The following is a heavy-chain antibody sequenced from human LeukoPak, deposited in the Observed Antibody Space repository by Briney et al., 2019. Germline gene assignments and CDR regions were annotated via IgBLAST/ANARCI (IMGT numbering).Heavy chain of an antibody. CDR1: GFSFSSYA. CDR2: ISTSGDTT. D-gene: IGHD1-26*01. V-gene: IGHV3-23*01. CDR3: AKEWVVGATIGGWFDP. Sequence: GGSLRLSCVTSGFSFSSYAMSWVRQAPGKGLEWVSAISTSGDTTYYADSVKGRFTVSRDNSKNTLYLQMNSLRAEDTAVYYCAKEWVVGATIGGWFDPWGQGTLVTVSS. J-gene: IGHJ5*02.